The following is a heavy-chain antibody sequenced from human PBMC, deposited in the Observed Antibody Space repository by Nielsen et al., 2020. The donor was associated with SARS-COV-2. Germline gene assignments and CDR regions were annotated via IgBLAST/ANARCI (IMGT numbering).Heavy chain of an antibody. J-gene: IGHJ5*02. V-gene: IGHV1-3*01. CDR3: ARQATDYGILTGYYYNWFDP. CDR2: INAGNGNT. D-gene: IGHD3-9*01. Sequence: WVRQAPGQRLEWMGWINAGNGNTKYSQKFQGRVTITRDTSASTAYMELSSLRSEDTAVYYCARQATDYGILTGYYYNWFDPWGQGTLVTVS.